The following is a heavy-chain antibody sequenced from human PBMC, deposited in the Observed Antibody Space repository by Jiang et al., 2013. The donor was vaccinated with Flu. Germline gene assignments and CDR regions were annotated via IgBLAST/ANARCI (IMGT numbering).Heavy chain of an antibody. J-gene: IGHJ3*02. CDR3: AGGPRNTGGAYDI. Sequence: GPGLVKPSETLSLTCTVSGGSISTNSYYWGWIRQPPGKGLEWIGSMYYSGDTYYNPSLKSRLALSVDTSNNQFSLNVNSVTAADTAVYYCAGGPRNTGGAYDIWGQGTMVTVSS. CDR2: MYYSGDT. CDR1: GGSISTNSYY. D-gene: IGHD1-1*01. V-gene: IGHV4-39*01.